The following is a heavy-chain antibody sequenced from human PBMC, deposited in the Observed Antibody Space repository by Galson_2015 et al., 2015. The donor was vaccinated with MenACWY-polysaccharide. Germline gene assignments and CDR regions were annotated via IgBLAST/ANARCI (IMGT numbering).Heavy chain of an antibody. Sequence: LRLSCAASGFSFSTYWMHWVRHAPGKGLVWVSRINADGSATDYADSVRGRLTISRDNAKNTLYLEMNSLRAEDTAVYYCTKAGAKYCRGSSCYFNWFDPWGQGTLVTVSS. V-gene: IGHV3-74*01. CDR3: TKAGAKYCRGSSCYFNWFDP. D-gene: IGHD2-15*01. J-gene: IGHJ5*02. CDR2: INADGSAT. CDR1: GFSFSTYW.